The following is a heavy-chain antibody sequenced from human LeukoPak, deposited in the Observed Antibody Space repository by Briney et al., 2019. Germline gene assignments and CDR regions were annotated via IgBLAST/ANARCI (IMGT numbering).Heavy chain of an antibody. CDR2: ISSSSSYI. CDR1: GFTFSSYS. D-gene: IGHD4-23*01. CDR3: ARDREAYGDNQHFDY. J-gene: IGHJ4*02. V-gene: IGHV3-21*01. Sequence: GGSLRLSCAASGFTFSSYSMNWVRQAPGKGLEWVSSISSSSSYIYYADSVKGRFTISRDNAKNSLYLQMNSLRAEDTAVYYCARDREAYGDNQHFDYWGQGTLVTVSS.